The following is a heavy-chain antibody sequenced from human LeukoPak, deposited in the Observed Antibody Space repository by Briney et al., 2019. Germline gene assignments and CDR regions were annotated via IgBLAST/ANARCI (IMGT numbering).Heavy chain of an antibody. Sequence: SETLSLTCAVSGGPINSLYWSWIRQPPGKGLEWIGFIQNTGRTIYHPSLDSRVTMSVDSSKNQFSLKLRSVTAADTAVYFCARGQRSNNAYPYFDSWGQGTLVTVSS. CDR1: GGPINSLY. CDR3: ARGQRSNNAYPYFDS. D-gene: IGHD3-16*01. V-gene: IGHV4-59*11. CDR2: IQNTGRT. J-gene: IGHJ4*02.